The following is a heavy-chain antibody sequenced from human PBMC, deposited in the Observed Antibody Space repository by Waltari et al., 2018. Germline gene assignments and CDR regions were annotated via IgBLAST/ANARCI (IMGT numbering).Heavy chain of an antibody. CDR3: AKGSWDEERFLEWLDY. Sequence: QVQLVESGGGVGQPGGSLRLSCAASGFTFSSYGMHWVRQAPGNGLEWVAFIRYDGSNKYYADSVKGRFTISRDNSKNTLYLQMNSLRAEDTAVYYCAKGSWDEERFLEWLDYWGQGTLVTVSS. CDR2: IRYDGSNK. J-gene: IGHJ4*02. D-gene: IGHD3-3*01. CDR1: GFTFSSYG. V-gene: IGHV3-30*02.